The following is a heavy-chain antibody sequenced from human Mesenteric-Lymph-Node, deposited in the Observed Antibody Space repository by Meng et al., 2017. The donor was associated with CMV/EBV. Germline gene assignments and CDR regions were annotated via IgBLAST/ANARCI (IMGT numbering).Heavy chain of an antibody. CDR3: ARDRTRKQWLLDTEQGMDV. CDR2: ISTTGYMI. CDR1: GFTFTSYW. Sequence: GESLKISCAASGFTFTSYWMHWVRQAPGKGLEWVAYISTTGYMIYYADSVKGRFTISRDDAKNSLYLQMNSLRAEDTGIYYCARDRTRKQWLLDTEQGMDVWGQGTTVTVSS. J-gene: IGHJ6*02. D-gene: IGHD6-19*01. V-gene: IGHV3-48*04.